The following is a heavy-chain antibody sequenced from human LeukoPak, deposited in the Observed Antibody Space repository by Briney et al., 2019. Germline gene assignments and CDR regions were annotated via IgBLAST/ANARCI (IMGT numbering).Heavy chain of an antibody. CDR2: IIPIFGTA. J-gene: IGHJ5*02. CDR1: GGTFSSYA. CDR3: ARGIGYCSSTSCYLNWFDP. V-gene: IGHV1-69*05. Sequence: ASMTVSCKASGGTFSSYAISWVRQAPGQGLEWMGGIIPIFGTANYAQKFQGRVTITTDESTSTAYMELSSLRSEDTAVYYCARGIGYCSSTSCYLNWFDPWGQGTLVTVSS. D-gene: IGHD2-2*01.